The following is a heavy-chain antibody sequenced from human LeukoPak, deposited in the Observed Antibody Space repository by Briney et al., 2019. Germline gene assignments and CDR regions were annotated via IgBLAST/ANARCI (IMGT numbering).Heavy chain of an antibody. CDR2: IYYSGST. Sequence: PSETLSLTCTVSGGSISSYYWSWIRQPPGKGLEWIGYIYYSGSTNYNPSLKSRVTISVDTSKNQFSLKLSSVTAADTAVYYCARRDGSGSYGYWGQGTLVTVSS. V-gene: IGHV4-59*08. J-gene: IGHJ4*02. CDR3: ARRDGSGSYGY. D-gene: IGHD3-10*01. CDR1: GGSISSYY.